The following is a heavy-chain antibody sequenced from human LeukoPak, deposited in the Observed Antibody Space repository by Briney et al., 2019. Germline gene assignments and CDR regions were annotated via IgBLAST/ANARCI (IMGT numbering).Heavy chain of an antibody. D-gene: IGHD6-6*01. CDR3: ASGRAARQDY. CDR1: GGSFSGYY. CDR2: INHSGST. Sequence: SETLSLTCAVYGGSFSGYYWGWIRQPPGKGLEWIGEINHSGSTNYNPSLKSRVTISVDTPKNQFSLKLSSVTAADTAVYYCASGRAARQDYWGQGTLVTVSS. J-gene: IGHJ4*02. V-gene: IGHV4-34*01.